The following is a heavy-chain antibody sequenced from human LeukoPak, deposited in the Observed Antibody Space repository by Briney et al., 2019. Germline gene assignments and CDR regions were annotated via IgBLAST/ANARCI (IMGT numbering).Heavy chain of an antibody. CDR3: AREASTGDLDY. V-gene: IGHV4-61*02. Sequence: PSETLSLTCTVSGGSISSGSYYWSWIRQPAGKGLEWIGRIYTSGSTNYNPSLKSRVTISVDTSKNQFSLKLSSVTAADTAVYYCAREASTGDLDYWGQGTLVTVSS. D-gene: IGHD7-27*01. CDR1: GGSISSGSYY. J-gene: IGHJ4*02. CDR2: IYTSGST.